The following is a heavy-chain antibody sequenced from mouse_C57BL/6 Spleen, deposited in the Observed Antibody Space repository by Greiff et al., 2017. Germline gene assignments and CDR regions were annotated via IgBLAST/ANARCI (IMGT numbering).Heavy chain of an antibody. CDR1: GYTFTSYW. V-gene: IGHV1-52*01. D-gene: IGHD3-2*02. CDR3: ARDSSGYVYAMDY. CDR2: IDPSDSET. Sequence: QVQLQQPGAELVRPGSSVKLSCKASGYTFTSYWMHWVKQRPIQGLEWIGNIDPSDSETHYNQKFKDKATLTVDKSSSTAYMQRSSLTSEDSAVYYCARDSSGYVYAMDYWGQGTSVTVSS. J-gene: IGHJ4*01.